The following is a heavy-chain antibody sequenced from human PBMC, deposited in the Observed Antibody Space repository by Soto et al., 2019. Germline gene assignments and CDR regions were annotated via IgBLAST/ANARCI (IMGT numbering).Heavy chain of an antibody. D-gene: IGHD3-3*01. J-gene: IGHJ4*02. Sequence: LSLTCTVSGASISNYYWGWIRQPPGKGLEYIGYIYYIGITNYNPSLKSRVTISADTSKNQFSLKMTSVTAADTAVYYCAGVGKILGVVSSFDYWGQGTLVTVSS. V-gene: IGHV4-59*01. CDR3: AGVGKILGVVSSFDY. CDR1: GASISNYY. CDR2: IYYIGIT.